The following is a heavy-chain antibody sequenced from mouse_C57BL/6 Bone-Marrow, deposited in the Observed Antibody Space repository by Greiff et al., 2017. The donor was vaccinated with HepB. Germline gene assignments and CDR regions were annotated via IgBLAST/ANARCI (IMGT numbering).Heavy chain of an antibody. CDR2: IYPGGGYT. CDR1: GYTFTNYW. D-gene: IGHD2-3*01. J-gene: IGHJ3*01. Sequence: QVQLKESGAELVRPGPSVKMSCKASGYTFTNYWIGWAKQRPGHGLEWIGDIYPGGGYTNYNEKFKGKATLTADKSSSTAYMQFSSLTSEDSAIYYCARDEDGYLFAYWGQGTLVTVSA. CDR3: ARDEDGYLFAY. V-gene: IGHV1-63*01.